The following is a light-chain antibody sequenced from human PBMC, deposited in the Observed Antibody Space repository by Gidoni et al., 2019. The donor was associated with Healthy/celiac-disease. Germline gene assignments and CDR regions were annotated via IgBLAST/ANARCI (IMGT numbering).Light chain of an antibody. CDR2: VAS. Sequence: EIVLTQSPATLSLSPGERATLSCRASQRVSSYLAWYQQKPGQAPRLLIYVASNRATGIPARFSGSGSGTDFTLTISSLEPEDFAVYYCQQRSNWPRWTFGQGTKVEIK. J-gene: IGKJ1*01. V-gene: IGKV3-11*01. CDR1: QRVSSY. CDR3: QQRSNWPRWT.